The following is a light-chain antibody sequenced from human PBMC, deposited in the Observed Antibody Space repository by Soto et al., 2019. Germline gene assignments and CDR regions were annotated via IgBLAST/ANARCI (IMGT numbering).Light chain of an antibody. CDR1: SSDVGGYKF. J-gene: IGLJ1*01. CDR3: GSYTGSISV. Sequence: QSVLTQPASVSGSPGQSITISCTGTSSDVGGYKFVSWYQQHPGKAPKLMIYEVSNRPSGVSSRFSGSKSGNTASLTISGLQAEDVADYYCGSYTGSISVFGPGTKVTLL. CDR2: EVS. V-gene: IGLV2-14*01.